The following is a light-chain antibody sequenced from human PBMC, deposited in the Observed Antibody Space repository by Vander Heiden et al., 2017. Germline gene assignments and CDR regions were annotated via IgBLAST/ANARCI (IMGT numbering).Light chain of an antibody. CDR2: RNN. J-gene: IGLJ3*02. CDR1: SSNIGSNY. V-gene: IGLV1-47*01. CDR3: AAWDDSLSGWV. Sequence: QSVLTQPPSASGTPGQRVTIPCSGSSSNIGSNYVYWYQQLPGTAPKLLIYRNNQRPSGVPDRFSGSKSGTSASLAISGLRSEDEADYYCAAWDDSLSGWVFGGGTKLKVL.